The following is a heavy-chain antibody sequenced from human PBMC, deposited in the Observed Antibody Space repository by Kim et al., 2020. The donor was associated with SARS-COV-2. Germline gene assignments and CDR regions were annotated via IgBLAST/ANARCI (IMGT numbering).Heavy chain of an antibody. CDR3: ARDGVGFWSGEISPE. CDR1: GYTFTNYY. D-gene: IGHD3-3*01. Sequence: ASVKVSCKASGYTFTNYYMHWVRQAPGQGLEWMGWINPNSGGTNNAQKFQGRVTMTRDTSITTAYMELSRLRSDDTAVYFCARDGVGFWSGEISPEWGQGTLVTVSS. J-gene: IGHJ4*02. V-gene: IGHV1-2*02. CDR2: INPNSGGT.